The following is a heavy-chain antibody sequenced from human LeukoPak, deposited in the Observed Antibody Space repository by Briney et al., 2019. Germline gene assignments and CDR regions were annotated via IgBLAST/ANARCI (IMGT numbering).Heavy chain of an antibody. Sequence: GGSLRLSCAASGFTFSNAWMSWVRQAPGKGLEWVSYISSSSSTIYYADSVKGRFTISRDNAKNSLYLQMNSLRAEDTAVYYCARDLRDYYDSSGYPWGQGTLVTVSS. D-gene: IGHD3-22*01. CDR2: ISSSSSTI. J-gene: IGHJ5*02. V-gene: IGHV3-48*04. CDR1: GFTFSNAW. CDR3: ARDLRDYYDSSGYP.